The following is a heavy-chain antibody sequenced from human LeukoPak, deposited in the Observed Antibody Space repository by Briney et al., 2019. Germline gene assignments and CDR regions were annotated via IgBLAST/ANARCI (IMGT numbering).Heavy chain of an antibody. CDR1: GFTFSSYS. J-gene: IGHJ3*02. V-gene: IGHV3-48*01. CDR2: ISSSSSTI. CDR3: ARAGSGVLIVRSRDAFDI. D-gene: IGHD3-10*01. Sequence: GGSLRLSCAVSGFTFSSYSMNWVRQAPGKGLEWVSAISSSSSTIYYAESVKGRFTISRDNAKNSLYLQMHSLRAEDTAVYYCARAGSGVLIVRSRDAFDIWGQGTIVTVSS.